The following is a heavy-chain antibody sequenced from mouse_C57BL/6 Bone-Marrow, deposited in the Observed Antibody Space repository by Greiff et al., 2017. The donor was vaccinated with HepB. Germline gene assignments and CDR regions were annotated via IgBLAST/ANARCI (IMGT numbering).Heavy chain of an antibody. Sequence: EVMLVESGGDLVKPGGSLKLSCAASGFTFSSYGMSWVRQTPDKRLAWVATISSGGSYTYYPDSVKGRFTISRDNAKNTLYLQMSSLKSEDTAMYYCARHPYYGSSYWYFDVWGTGTTVTVSS. CDR3: ARHPYYGSSYWYFDV. CDR1: GFTFSSYG. J-gene: IGHJ1*03. V-gene: IGHV5-6*01. D-gene: IGHD1-1*01. CDR2: ISSGGSYT.